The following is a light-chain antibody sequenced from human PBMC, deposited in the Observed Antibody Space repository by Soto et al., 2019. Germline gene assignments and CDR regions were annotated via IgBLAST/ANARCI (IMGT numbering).Light chain of an antibody. CDR1: SSNIGSNP. CDR2: NNN. J-gene: IGLJ2*01. V-gene: IGLV1-44*01. CDR3: ASWDDSLSGVL. Sequence: QSVLTQPPSGSGTPGQRVTISCSGSSSNIGSNPVHWYQQLPGTAPKLLIHNNNQRPSGVPDRFSGSKSGTSASLAISGLQSEDEADYYCASWDDSLSGVLFGGGTKLTVL.